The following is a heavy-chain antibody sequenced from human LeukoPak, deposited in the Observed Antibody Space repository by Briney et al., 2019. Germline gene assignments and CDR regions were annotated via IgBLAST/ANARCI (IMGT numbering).Heavy chain of an antibody. CDR3: TTYSSGSCPF. D-gene: IGHD6-19*01. J-gene: IGHJ4*02. CDR1: GFSLSSYW. CDR2: INSDGSST. V-gene: IGHV3-74*01. Sequence: GESLRLSCAASGFSLSSYWMHWVRQVPGKGLVWVSRINSDGSSTSYADSVKGRCSISRDNAKNTLYLQMNSLKTEDTAVYYCTTYSSGSCPFWGQGTLVTVSS.